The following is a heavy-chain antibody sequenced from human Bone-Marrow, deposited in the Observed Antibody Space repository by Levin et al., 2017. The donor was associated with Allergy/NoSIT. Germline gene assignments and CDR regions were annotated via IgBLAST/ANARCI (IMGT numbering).Heavy chain of an antibody. CDR3: AGSDYDSTGDY. Sequence: SETLSLTCTVSGGSISSHYWGWIRQPPGKGLEWIGYISYSGSTNFNPSLKSRVSISLDRGRNQVSLKLKSVTAADTAVYFCAGSDYDSTGDYWGQGTLVRVSS. J-gene: IGHJ4*02. V-gene: IGHV4-59*11. CDR2: ISYSGST. CDR1: GGSISSHY. D-gene: IGHD5-12*01.